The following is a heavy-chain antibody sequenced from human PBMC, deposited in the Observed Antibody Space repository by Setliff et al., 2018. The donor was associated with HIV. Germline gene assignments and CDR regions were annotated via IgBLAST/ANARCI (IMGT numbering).Heavy chain of an antibody. Sequence: PSETLSLTCTVSGGSIKSSSDYWGWIRQPPGKGLEWIGTIYYSGSTYYNPSLKSRVTISVDTSKNQFSLKLSSVTAADTTVYYCARGPLDSSGYRSDAFDIWGQGTMVTVSS. V-gene: IGHV4-39*01. J-gene: IGHJ3*02. CDR1: GGSIKSSSDY. CDR3: ARGPLDSSGYRSDAFDI. CDR2: IYYSGST. D-gene: IGHD3-22*01.